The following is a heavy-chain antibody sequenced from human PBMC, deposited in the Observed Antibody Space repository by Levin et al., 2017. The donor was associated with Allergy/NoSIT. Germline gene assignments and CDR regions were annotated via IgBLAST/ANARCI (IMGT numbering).Heavy chain of an antibody. CDR1: GFTFSSYA. CDR2: ISYDGSNK. Sequence: GESLKISCAASGFTFSSYAMHWVRQAPGKGLEWVAVISYDGSNKYYADSVKGRFTISRDNSKNTLYLQMNSLRAEDTAVYYCARDLTGGVCNDYWGQGTLVTVSS. CDR3: ARDLTGGVCNDY. D-gene: IGHD2-8*02. J-gene: IGHJ4*02. V-gene: IGHV3-30-3*01.